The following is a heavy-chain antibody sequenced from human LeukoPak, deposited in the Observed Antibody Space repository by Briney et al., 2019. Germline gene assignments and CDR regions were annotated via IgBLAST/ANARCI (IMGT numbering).Heavy chain of an antibody. J-gene: IGHJ4*02. Sequence: GGLRHSCGGSGFTLRRFCMHWVRQAPGQGLEWGSFIRYDGSNTYYADSVKGRFTISRDTSKNTVSLQMNSLRAEDTAVYYCAGDKTTGGWYEFDYWGQGTLVTVSS. D-gene: IGHD6-19*01. CDR1: GFTLRRFC. CDR3: AGDKTTGGWYEFDY. V-gene: IGHV3-30*02. CDR2: IRYDGSNT.